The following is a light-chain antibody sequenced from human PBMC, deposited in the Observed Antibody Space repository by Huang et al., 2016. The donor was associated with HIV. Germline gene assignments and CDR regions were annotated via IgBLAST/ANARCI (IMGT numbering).Light chain of an antibody. CDR3: QHYNT. Sequence: EIVMTQSPDTLPVSPGETVTVSCRASESISTNLAWYQHNPGQAPRLLIYGASTRATDIPGRFSGSGSGTGFTLTISSLQSEDLAVYYCQHYNTFGQGTKLEIK. V-gene: IGKV3-15*01. CDR1: ESISTN. J-gene: IGKJ2*01. CDR2: GAS.